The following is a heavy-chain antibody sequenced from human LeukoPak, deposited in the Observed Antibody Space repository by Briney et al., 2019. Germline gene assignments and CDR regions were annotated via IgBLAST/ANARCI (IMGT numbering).Heavy chain of an antibody. J-gene: IGHJ3*01. Sequence: PGGSLRLSCAASGFTFSSYAMHWVRQAPGTGLEWVAVTSYDGDKKYSADSVKGRFSISRDNSKSTLYLQMDSLRAEDTAVYYCARDRGGATYKALDVWGQGTMVTVSS. CDR2: TSYDGDKK. CDR3: ARDRGGATYKALDV. V-gene: IGHV3-30*04. D-gene: IGHD1-26*01. CDR1: GFTFSSYA.